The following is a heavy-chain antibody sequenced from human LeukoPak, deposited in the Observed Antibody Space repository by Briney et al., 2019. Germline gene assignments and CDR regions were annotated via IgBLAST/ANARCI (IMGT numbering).Heavy chain of an antibody. V-gene: IGHV4-38-2*02. J-gene: IGHJ4*02. Sequence: SETLSLTCAVSGYSISSGYYWGWIRQPPGKGLEWIGSIYHSGSTYYNPSLKSRVTISVDTSKNQFSLKLSSVTATDAAIYYCERERSSSSDYWGQGTLVTVSS. CDR3: ERERSSSSDY. CDR2: IYHSGST. D-gene: IGHD6-6*01. CDR1: GYSISSGYY.